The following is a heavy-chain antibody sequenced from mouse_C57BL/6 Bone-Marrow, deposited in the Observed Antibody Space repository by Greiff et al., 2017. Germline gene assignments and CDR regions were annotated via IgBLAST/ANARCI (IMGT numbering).Heavy chain of an antibody. CDR1: GYTFTSYT. J-gene: IGHJ4*01. V-gene: IGHV1-4*01. CDR3: ARFLYAMDY. CDR2: LNPSSGYT. Sequence: QVQLKESGAELARPGASVKMSCKASGYTFTSYTMHWVKQRPGQGLEWIGYLNPSSGYTKYNQKFKDKATLTADKSSSTAYMQLSSLTSEDSAVYYCARFLYAMDYWGQGTSVTVSS.